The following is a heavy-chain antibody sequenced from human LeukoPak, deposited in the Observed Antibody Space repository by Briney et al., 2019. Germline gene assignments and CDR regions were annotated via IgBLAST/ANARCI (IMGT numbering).Heavy chain of an antibody. V-gene: IGHV1-2*02. CDR1: GYTFTGYY. J-gene: IGHJ4*02. Sequence: GASVKVSYKASGYTFTGYYMHWVRQAPGQGLEWMGWINPNSGGTNYAQKFQGRVTMTRDTSISTAYMELSRLRSDDTAVYYCARDLPAVAGFDYWGQGTLVTVSS. CDR2: INPNSGGT. D-gene: IGHD6-19*01. CDR3: ARDLPAVAGFDY.